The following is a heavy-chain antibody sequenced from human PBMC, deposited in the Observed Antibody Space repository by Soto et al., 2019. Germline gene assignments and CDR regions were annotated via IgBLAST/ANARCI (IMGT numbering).Heavy chain of an antibody. CDR1: RYSFTTYA. Sequence: ASVKVSCKASRYSFTTYALHWVRQAPGQRLEWMGWINAGNGDTKYSEKLQGRVTITRDTSANTAYMELSSLRSEDTSVYYCARDPGTGAALRAYHFDYWGQGTLVTV. CDR3: ARDPGTGAALRAYHFDY. D-gene: IGHD1-1*01. V-gene: IGHV1-3*01. J-gene: IGHJ4*02. CDR2: INAGNGDT.